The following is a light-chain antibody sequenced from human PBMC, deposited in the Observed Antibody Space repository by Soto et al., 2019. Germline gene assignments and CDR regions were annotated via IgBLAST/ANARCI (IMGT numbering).Light chain of an antibody. CDR3: SSHTSSSPYVE. V-gene: IGLV2-14*01. CDR1: SSDVGGYNY. J-gene: IGLJ2*01. Sequence: QSALTEPACVSRSPGQSITISCTGTSSDVGGYNYVSWYQQHPGKAPKLMIYDVSNRPSGVSNRFSGSKSGNTASLTISGLQAEDEAYYYCSSHTSSSPYVEFGGGTKLTVL. CDR2: DVS.